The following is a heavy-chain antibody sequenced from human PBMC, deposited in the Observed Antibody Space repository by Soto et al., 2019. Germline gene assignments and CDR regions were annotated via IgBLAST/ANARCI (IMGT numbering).Heavy chain of an antibody. CDR1: GFTVSSNY. J-gene: IGHJ6*02. CDR2: IYSGGST. Sequence: EVQLVESGGGLVQPGGSLRLSCAASGFTVSSNYMSWVRQAPGKGLEWVSVIYSGGSTYYADSVKGRFNISRDNSKNTLYLQMNSLRAEDTAVYYCARDSVAVAGGGMDVWGQGTTVTVSS. D-gene: IGHD6-19*01. V-gene: IGHV3-66*01. CDR3: ARDSVAVAGGGMDV.